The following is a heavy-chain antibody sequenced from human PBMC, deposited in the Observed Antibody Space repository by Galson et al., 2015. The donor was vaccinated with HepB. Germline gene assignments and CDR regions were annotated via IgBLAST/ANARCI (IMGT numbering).Heavy chain of an antibody. CDR3: ARPYDSSGYLNLNAFDI. CDR1: GFTFSSYA. Sequence: SLRLSCAASGFTFSSYAMHWVRQAPGKGLEWVAVISYDGSNKYYADSVKGRFTISRDNSKNTLYLQMNSLRAEDTAVYYCARPYDSSGYLNLNAFDIWGQGTMVTVSS. J-gene: IGHJ3*02. D-gene: IGHD3-22*01. CDR2: ISYDGSNK. V-gene: IGHV3-30*04.